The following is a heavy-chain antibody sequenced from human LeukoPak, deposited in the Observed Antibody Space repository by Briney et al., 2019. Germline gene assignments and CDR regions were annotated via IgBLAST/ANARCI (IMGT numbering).Heavy chain of an antibody. Sequence: GGSLRLSCAASGFTFNYSWMSWVRQAPGKGLEWVANIKQHGSEKHYVDSVKGRFTISRDNAKNSLYRQMNSLRAEDTAVYYCARVGIDYLASYHFDFWGQGTLVTVSS. D-gene: IGHD2/OR15-2a*01. CDR2: IKQHGSEK. J-gene: IGHJ4*02. CDR3: ARVGIDYLASYHFDF. CDR1: GFTFNYSW. V-gene: IGHV3-7*01.